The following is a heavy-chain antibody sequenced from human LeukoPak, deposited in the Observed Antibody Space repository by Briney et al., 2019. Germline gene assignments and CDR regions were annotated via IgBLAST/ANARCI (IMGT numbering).Heavy chain of an antibody. CDR1: GGSFIGYS. CDR2: INHSGST. Sequence: SETLSHTCAVYGGSFIGYSWGWIRQPPGKGLEWIGEINHSGSTNYNPSLKSRVTISVDTSKNQFSLKLSSVTAADTAVYYCARGQRLHYDSSGYKALSYRGQRTLVTVSS. V-gene: IGHV4-34*01. D-gene: IGHD3-22*01. J-gene: IGHJ4*02. CDR3: ARGQRLHYDSSGYKALSY.